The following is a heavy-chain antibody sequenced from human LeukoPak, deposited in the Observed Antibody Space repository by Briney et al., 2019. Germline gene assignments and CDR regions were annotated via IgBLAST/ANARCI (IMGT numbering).Heavy chain of an antibody. CDR3: ARRLGYCTNGVCYFGAFDI. V-gene: IGHV1-18*01. Sequence: ASVKVSCKASGYTFTSYGISWVRQAPGQGLEWMGWISTYNGNTNYAQKLQGRVTMTTDTSTSTAYMELRSLRSDDTAVYYCARRLGYCTNGVCYFGAFDIWGQGTMVTVSS. J-gene: IGHJ3*02. D-gene: IGHD2-8*01. CDR1: GYTFTSYG. CDR2: ISTYNGNT.